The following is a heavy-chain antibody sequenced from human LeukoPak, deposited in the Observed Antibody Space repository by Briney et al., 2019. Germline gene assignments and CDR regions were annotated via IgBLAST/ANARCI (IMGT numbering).Heavy chain of an antibody. V-gene: IGHV3-33*01. J-gene: IGHJ4*02. Sequence: GGSLRLSCAETGFTFSIYGMHWVRQAPGKGLEWVAVIWNDGSNKYYADSVKGRFTISRDNSKNTLYLQMNSLRAEDTAVYSCARASGPFHDWGQGTLVTVSS. CDR1: GFTFSIYG. CDR3: ARASGPFHD. CDR2: IWNDGSNK. D-gene: IGHD3-10*01.